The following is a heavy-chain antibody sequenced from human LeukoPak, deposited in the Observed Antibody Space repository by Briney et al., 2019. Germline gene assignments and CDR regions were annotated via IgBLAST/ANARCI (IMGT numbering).Heavy chain of an antibody. CDR3: ARIPTVTGWYYYGMDV. CDR1: GGFFSGYY. D-gene: IGHD4-17*01. CDR2: INHSGST. V-gene: IGHV4-34*01. Sequence: SETLSLTCAVYGGFFSGYYWSWIRQPPGKGLEWIGEINHSGSTNYNPSLKSRVTISVDTSKNQFSLKLSSVTAADTAVYYCARIPTVTGWYYYGMDVWGQGTTVTVSS. J-gene: IGHJ6*02.